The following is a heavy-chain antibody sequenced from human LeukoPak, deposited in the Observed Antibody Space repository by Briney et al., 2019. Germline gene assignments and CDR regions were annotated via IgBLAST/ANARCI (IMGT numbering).Heavy chain of an antibody. J-gene: IGHJ3*02. CDR2: ITSSGSNI. Sequence: GGSLRLSCAASGFTFSTYEMNWVRQAPGKGLEWASFITSSGSNIYYADSLKGRFTISRDNAKSSLYLQMNSLRAEDTAVYYCAKDRARYCSSTSCLRGAFDIWGQGTMVTVSS. D-gene: IGHD2-2*01. V-gene: IGHV3-48*03. CDR3: AKDRARYCSSTSCLRGAFDI. CDR1: GFTFSTYE.